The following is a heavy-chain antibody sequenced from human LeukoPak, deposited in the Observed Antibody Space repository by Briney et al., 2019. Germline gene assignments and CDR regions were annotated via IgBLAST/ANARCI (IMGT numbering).Heavy chain of an antibody. J-gene: IGHJ6*02. CDR2: FDPEDGET. V-gene: IGHV1-24*01. Sequence: GASVKVSCKVSGYTLTELSMHWVRQAPGKGLEWMGGFDPEDGETIYAQKFQGRVTMTEDTSTDTAYMELSRLRSDDTAVYYCARGVYSSGWYLNGMDVWGQGTTVTVSS. D-gene: IGHD6-19*01. CDR1: GYTLTELS. CDR3: ARGVYSSGWYLNGMDV.